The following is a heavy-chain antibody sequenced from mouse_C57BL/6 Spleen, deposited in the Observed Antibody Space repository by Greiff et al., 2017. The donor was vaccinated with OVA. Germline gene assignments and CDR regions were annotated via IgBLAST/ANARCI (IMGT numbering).Heavy chain of an antibody. J-gene: IGHJ3*01. V-gene: IGHV1-22*01. D-gene: IGHD2-4*01. CDR3: ARDYYDYDELDY. CDR2: INPNNGGT. Sequence: VQLQQSGPELVKPGASVKMSCKASGYTFTDYNMHWVKQSHGKSLEWIGYINPNNGGTSYNQKFKGKATLTVNKSSSTAYMELRSLTSEDSAVYYCARDYYDYDELDYWGQGTLVTVSA. CDR1: GYTFTDYN.